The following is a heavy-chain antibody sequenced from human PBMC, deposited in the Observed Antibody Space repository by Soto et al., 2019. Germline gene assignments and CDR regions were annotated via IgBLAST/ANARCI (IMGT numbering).Heavy chain of an antibody. CDR3: ARGVRGVDYYYMDV. CDR2: ISAYNGNT. V-gene: IGHV1-18*01. D-gene: IGHD3-10*01. J-gene: IGHJ6*03. Sequence: ASVKVSCKASGYTFTSYGISWVRQAPGQGLEWMGWISAYNGNTNYAQKLQGRVTMTTDTSTSTAYMELRSLGSDDTAVYYCARGVRGVDYYYMDVWGKGTTVTVSS. CDR1: GYTFTSYG.